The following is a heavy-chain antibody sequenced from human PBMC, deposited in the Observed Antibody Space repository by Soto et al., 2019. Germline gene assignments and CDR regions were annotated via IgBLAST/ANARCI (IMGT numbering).Heavy chain of an antibody. CDR3: ARDRLVPAAMDYGMDV. CDR2: ISYDGSNK. Sequence: PGXSLRLSCAASGFTFSSYAIHWVHQAPGKGLEWVAVISYDGSNKYYADSVKGRFTISRDNSKNTLYLQMNSLRAEDTAVYYCARDRLVPAAMDYGMDVWGQGTTVTVSS. J-gene: IGHJ6*02. CDR1: GFTFSSYA. D-gene: IGHD2-2*01. V-gene: IGHV3-30-3*01.